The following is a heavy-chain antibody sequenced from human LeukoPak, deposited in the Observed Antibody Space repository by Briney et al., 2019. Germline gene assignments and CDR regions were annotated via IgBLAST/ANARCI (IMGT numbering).Heavy chain of an antibody. CDR1: GFTFSSYA. Sequence: PGGSLRLSCAASGFTFSSYAMSWVRQAPGKGLEWVSYISSSSSTIYYADSVKGRFTISRDNAKNSLYLQMNSLRAEDTAVYYCASFGTAAEIYYMDVWGKGTTVTVSS. V-gene: IGHV3-48*01. CDR2: ISSSSSTI. CDR3: ASFGTAAEIYYMDV. D-gene: IGHD1/OR15-1a*01. J-gene: IGHJ6*03.